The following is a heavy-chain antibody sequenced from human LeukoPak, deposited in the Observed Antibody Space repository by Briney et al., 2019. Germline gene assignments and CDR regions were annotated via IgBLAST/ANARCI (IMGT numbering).Heavy chain of an antibody. CDR1: GGFISSGAYY. Sequence: PSETLSLTCTVSGGFISSGAYYWSWIRQHPGKGPEWIGYIYYSGSTYYNPSLKSRVAISIDTSKNQFSLQLSSVTAADTAVYHCARESAATSSFDYWGQGTLATVSS. CDR2: IYYSGST. D-gene: IGHD2-15*01. CDR3: ARESAATSSFDY. V-gene: IGHV4-31*03. J-gene: IGHJ4*02.